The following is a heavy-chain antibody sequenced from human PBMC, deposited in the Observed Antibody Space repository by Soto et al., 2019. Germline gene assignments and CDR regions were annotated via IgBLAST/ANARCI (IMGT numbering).Heavy chain of an antibody. D-gene: IGHD1-1*01. CDR2: ISTRSTYT. Sequence: GGSLRLSCAASGFIFSDYYMSWVRQTPGKGLEWISYISTRSTYTNYADSVKGRFTISRDNTKNSLYLQMDSLRVEDTAVYYCARDLAWKRGKVGRYYYGMDVWGQGTTVTVSS. J-gene: IGHJ6*02. V-gene: IGHV3-11*06. CDR3: ARDLAWKRGKVGRYYYGMDV. CDR1: GFIFSDYY.